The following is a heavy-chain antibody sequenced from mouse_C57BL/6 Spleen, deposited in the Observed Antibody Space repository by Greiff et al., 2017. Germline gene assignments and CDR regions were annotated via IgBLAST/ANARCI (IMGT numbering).Heavy chain of an antibody. CDR3: ARRDYDYDEGFAY. J-gene: IGHJ3*01. CDR1: GFTFSSYG. V-gene: IGHV5-6*01. CDR2: ISSGGSYT. D-gene: IGHD2-4*01. Sequence: EVKLMESGGDLVKPGGSLKLSCAASGFTFSSYGMSWVRQTPDKRLEWVATISSGGSYTYYPDSVKGRFTISRDNAKNTLYLQMSSLKSEDTAMYYCARRDYDYDEGFAYWGQGTLVTVSA.